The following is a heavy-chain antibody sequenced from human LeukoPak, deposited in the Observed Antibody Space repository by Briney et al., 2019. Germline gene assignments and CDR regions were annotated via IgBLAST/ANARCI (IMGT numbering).Heavy chain of an antibody. V-gene: IGHV4-38-2*02. Sequence: PSETLSLTCTVSGYSISSGYYWGWIRQPPGKGLEWIGSIYHSGSTYYNPSLKSRVTISVDTSKNQFSLKLSSVTAADTAVYYCARDGILWFGDQFDHWGQGTLVTVSS. CDR2: IYHSGST. J-gene: IGHJ4*02. D-gene: IGHD3-10*01. CDR3: ARDGILWFGDQFDH. CDR1: GYSISSGYY.